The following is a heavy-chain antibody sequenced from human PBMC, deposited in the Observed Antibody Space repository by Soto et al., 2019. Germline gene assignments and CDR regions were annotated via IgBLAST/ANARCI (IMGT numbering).Heavy chain of an antibody. CDR3: ARRRAAAGTLTFDY. Sequence: GGSLRLSCAASGFTFSDYYMSWIRQAPGKGLEWVSYISSSSSYTNYADSVKGRFTISRDNAKNSLYLQMNTLRAEDTALYYCARRRAAAGTLTFDYWGQGTRVTVS. CDR2: ISSSSSYT. D-gene: IGHD6-13*01. J-gene: IGHJ4*02. CDR1: GFTFSDYY. V-gene: IGHV3-11*06.